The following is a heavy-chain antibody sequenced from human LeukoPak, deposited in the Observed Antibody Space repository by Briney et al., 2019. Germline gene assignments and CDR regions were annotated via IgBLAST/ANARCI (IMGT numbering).Heavy chain of an antibody. Sequence: GGSLRLSCAASGFTFDDYAMHWVRQAPGKGLEWVSGISWNSGSIGYADSVKGRFTISRDNAKNSLYLQMNSLRAEDTALYYCAKDGSGELLNWFDPWGQGTLVTVSS. D-gene: IGHD3-16*01. CDR1: GFTFDDYA. V-gene: IGHV3-9*01. CDR2: ISWNSGSI. CDR3: AKDGSGELLNWFDP. J-gene: IGHJ5*02.